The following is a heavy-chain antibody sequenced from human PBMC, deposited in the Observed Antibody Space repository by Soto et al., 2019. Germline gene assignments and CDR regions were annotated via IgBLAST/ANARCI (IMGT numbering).Heavy chain of an antibody. Sequence: SETLSLTCTVSGGSISSGGYYWSWIRQHPGKGLEWIGYIYYSGSTYHNPSLKSRVTISVDTSKNQFSLKLSSVTAADTAVYYCARTYYDFWSGYNYYFDYWGQGTLVTVSS. CDR3: ARTYYDFWSGYNYYFDY. V-gene: IGHV4-31*03. D-gene: IGHD3-3*01. CDR2: IYYSGST. J-gene: IGHJ4*02. CDR1: GGSISSGGYY.